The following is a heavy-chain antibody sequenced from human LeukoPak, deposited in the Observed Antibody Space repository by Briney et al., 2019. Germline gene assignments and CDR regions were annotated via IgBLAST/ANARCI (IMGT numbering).Heavy chain of an antibody. D-gene: IGHD6-19*01. J-gene: IGHJ4*02. Sequence: GASVKVSCKASGYTFTSYDFNWVRQATGQRPEWMGWMSPNSGDTGYAQKFQDRVTMTRNTSISTAYMELSSLRSDDTAVYYCARGIAVAAPDYWGQGTLVTVSS. V-gene: IGHV1-8*01. CDR1: GYTFTSYD. CDR3: ARGIAVAAPDY. CDR2: MSPNSGDT.